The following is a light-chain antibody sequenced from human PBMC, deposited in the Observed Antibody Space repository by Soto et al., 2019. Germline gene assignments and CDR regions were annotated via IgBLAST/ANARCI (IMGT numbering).Light chain of an antibody. CDR2: YDD. Sequence: QSVLTQPPSVSAAPRQRVTISCSGSSSNIGTNAVNWFQQLPGKAPKLLIYYDDLLPSGVSDRFSGSKSGTSASLAISGLQSEDEADYYCASWDDSLNAWVFGGGTQLTVL. J-gene: IGLJ3*02. CDR1: SSNIGTNA. V-gene: IGLV1-36*01. CDR3: ASWDDSLNAWV.